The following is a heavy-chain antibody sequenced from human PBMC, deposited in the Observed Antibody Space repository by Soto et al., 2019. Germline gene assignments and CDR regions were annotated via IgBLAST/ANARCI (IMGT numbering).Heavy chain of an antibody. J-gene: IGHJ6*02. CDR1: GGSISSSSYY. Sequence: PSETLSLTCTVSGGSISSSSYYWGCIRQPPGKGLEWIGSIYYSGSTYYNPSLKSRVTISVDTSKSQFSLKLSSVTAADTAVYYCARWGSGWYYYYYGMDVWGQGTTVTVSS. CDR3: ARWGSGWYYYYYGMDV. CDR2: IYYSGST. V-gene: IGHV4-39*01. D-gene: IGHD6-19*01.